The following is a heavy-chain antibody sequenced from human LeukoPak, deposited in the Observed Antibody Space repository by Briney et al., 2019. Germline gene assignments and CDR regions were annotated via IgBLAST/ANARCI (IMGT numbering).Heavy chain of an antibody. J-gene: IGHJ4*02. V-gene: IGHV3-53*01. Sequence: GGSLRLSCAASGFTVSSNYMSWVRQAPGKGLEWVSVIYSGGSTYYADSVKGRFTISRDNSKNTLYLQMNSLRAEDTALYYCARKGSTSRTGENYFDYWGQGTLVTVSS. CDR2: IYSGGST. CDR3: ARKGSTSRTGENYFDY. CDR1: GFTVSSNY. D-gene: IGHD2-2*01.